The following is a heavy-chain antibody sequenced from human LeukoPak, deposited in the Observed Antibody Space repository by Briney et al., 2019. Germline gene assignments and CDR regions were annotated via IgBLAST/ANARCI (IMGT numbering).Heavy chain of an antibody. J-gene: IGHJ4*02. CDR1: GYSISSGYY. V-gene: IGHV4-38-2*02. Sequence: SETLSLTCTVSGYSISSGYYWGWIRQPPGKGLEWIGSIYHSGSTYYNPSLKSRVTISVDTSKNQFSLKLSSVTAADTAVYYCARAEPYYYDSSGNLDYWGQGTLVTVSS. D-gene: IGHD3-22*01. CDR3: ARAEPYYYDSSGNLDY. CDR2: IYHSGST.